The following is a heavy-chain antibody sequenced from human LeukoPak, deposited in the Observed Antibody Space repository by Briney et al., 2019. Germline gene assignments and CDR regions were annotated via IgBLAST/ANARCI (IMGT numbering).Heavy chain of an antibody. CDR2: FDPEDSET. D-gene: IGHD3-10*01. CDR1: GYTLTELS. V-gene: IGHV1-24*01. CDR3: ATQFYGSGSLDAFDI. Sequence: GASVKVSCKVSGYTLTELSRHWVRKAPGKGLERMGGFDPEDSETIYAQKFQGRVTMTEDTSTDTAYMELSSLRSEDTAVYYGATQFYGSGSLDAFDIWGQGTMVTVSS. J-gene: IGHJ3*02.